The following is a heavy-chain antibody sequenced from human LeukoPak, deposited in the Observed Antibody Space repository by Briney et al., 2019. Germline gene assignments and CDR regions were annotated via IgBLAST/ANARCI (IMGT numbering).Heavy chain of an antibody. J-gene: IGHJ4*02. Sequence: GGSLRLSCAASGFTFDDYAMHWVRQAPGKDLEWVSGISWNSGGIGYADSVKGRFTISRDNAKNSLYLQMNSLRAEDTAVYYCANRSPFDYWGQGTLVTVSS. CDR2: ISWNSGGI. CDR1: GFTFDDYA. CDR3: ANRSPFDY. V-gene: IGHV3-9*01.